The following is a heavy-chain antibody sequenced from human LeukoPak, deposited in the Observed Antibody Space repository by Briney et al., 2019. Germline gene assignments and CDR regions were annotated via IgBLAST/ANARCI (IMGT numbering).Heavy chain of an antibody. D-gene: IGHD1-1*01. Sequence: SETLSLTCTVSGGSINTHYWTWFRQPPGKGLEWIGYIYYTGSTSFNSSLKSRVSLSIDTSKNQFSLKVNSVTTADTAVYYCARESTKLTHPYFDHWGQGTVVSVSS. V-gene: IGHV4-59*11. J-gene: IGHJ4*02. CDR1: GGSINTHY. CDR2: IYYTGST. CDR3: ARESTKLTHPYFDH.